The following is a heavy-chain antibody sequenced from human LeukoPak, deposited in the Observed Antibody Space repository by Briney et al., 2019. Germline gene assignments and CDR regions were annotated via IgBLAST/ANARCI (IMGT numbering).Heavy chain of an antibody. CDR3: ARPRLRAGYYFDC. CDR2: IEAGDSDT. J-gene: IGHJ4*02. V-gene: IGHV5-51*01. CDR1: GSIFTSYW. Sequence: PGAPLQISCAGSGSIFTSYWIGCVRPLAGKGLEWMGIIEAGDSDTRYSPSLQGQVTISADKSISTAYLQWSSLKASDTAMYYCARPRLRAGYYFDCWGQGSLVTVSS. D-gene: IGHD3-16*01.